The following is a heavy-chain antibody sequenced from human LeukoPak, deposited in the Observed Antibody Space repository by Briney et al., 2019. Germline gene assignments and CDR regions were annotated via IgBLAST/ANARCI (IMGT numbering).Heavy chain of an antibody. D-gene: IGHD3-22*01. J-gene: IGHJ5*02. V-gene: IGHV4-30-4*01. CDR3: ARVTTMIVVADNWFDP. CDR2: IYYSGST. CDR1: GGSISSGDYY. Sequence: SQTLSLTCTVSGGSISSGDYYWSWIRQPPGKGLEWIGYIYYSGSTYYNPSLKSRVTISVDTSKNQSSLKLSSVTAADTAVYYCARVTTMIVVADNWFDPWGQGTLVTVSS.